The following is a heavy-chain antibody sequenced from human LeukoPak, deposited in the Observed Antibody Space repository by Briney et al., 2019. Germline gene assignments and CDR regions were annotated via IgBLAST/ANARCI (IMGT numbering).Heavy chain of an antibody. CDR3: ARGGSVSKKVAAAVFDY. CDR1: GESFSAHY. J-gene: IGHJ4*02. CDR2: INHRGST. Sequence: SETLSLTCAVSGESFSAHYWSWIRQPPGKGLEWLGEINHRGSTSNNPSVRSRVTISVDTSKNQFSLKLSFVTAADTAVYYCARGGSVSKKVAAAVFDYWGQGTLVTVSS. D-gene: IGHD6-13*01. V-gene: IGHV4-34*01.